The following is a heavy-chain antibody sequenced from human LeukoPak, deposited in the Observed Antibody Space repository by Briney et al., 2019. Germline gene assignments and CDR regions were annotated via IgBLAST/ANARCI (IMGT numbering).Heavy chain of an antibody. CDR1: GYTFTSYG. CDR3: ARDPGERPADNYYYYGMDV. CDR2: ISAYSGNT. V-gene: IGHV1-18*04. D-gene: IGHD2-2*01. Sequence: ASVKVSCKASGYTFTSYGISWVRQAPGQGLEWMGWISAYSGNTNYAQKLQGRVTMTTDTSTNTAYMELRSLRSDDTAVYYCARDPGERPADNYYYYGMDVWGKGTTVTVSS. J-gene: IGHJ6*04.